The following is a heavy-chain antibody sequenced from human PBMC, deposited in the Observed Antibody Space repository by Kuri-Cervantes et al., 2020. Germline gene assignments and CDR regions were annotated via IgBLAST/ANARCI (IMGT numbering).Heavy chain of an antibody. Sequence: ASVKVSCKASGHTFTSYGISWVRQAPGQGLEWMGWISAYNGNTNYAQKLQGRVTMTTDTSTSTAYMELRSLRSDDTAVYYCAREWPMRSPGAFDIWGQGTMVTVSS. J-gene: IGHJ3*02. V-gene: IGHV1-18*01. CDR1: GHTFTSYG. CDR2: ISAYNGNT. D-gene: IGHD2-2*01. CDR3: AREWPMRSPGAFDI.